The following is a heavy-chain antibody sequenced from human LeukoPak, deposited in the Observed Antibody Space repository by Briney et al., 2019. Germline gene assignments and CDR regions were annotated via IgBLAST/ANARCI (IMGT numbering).Heavy chain of an antibody. CDR3: VKEVTGYGYFDY. CDR1: GFTFSNYA. CDR2: LNGGRT. D-gene: IGHD2-2*03. V-gene: IGHV3-23*01. J-gene: IGHJ4*02. Sequence: GGSLRLSCVASGFTFSNYAMSWVRQAPGKGLEWIAALNGGRTFFQDSVWGRCTISRDNSKNTLYLQLNSLRGDDTAVYYCVKEVTGYGYFDYWGRGTLVTVSS.